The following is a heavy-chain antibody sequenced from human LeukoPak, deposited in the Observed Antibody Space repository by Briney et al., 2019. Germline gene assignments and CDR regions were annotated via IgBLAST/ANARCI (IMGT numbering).Heavy chain of an antibody. Sequence: SQTLSLTCTVSGGSISSGGYYWSWIRQHPGKGLEWIGCVYYSGSTRYNPSLKSRVTISEDTSKSQFSLRLSSMTAADTAVYYCAALLGDGSIDYWGQGTLVTVSS. J-gene: IGHJ4*02. CDR2: VYYSGST. CDR1: GGSISSGGYY. V-gene: IGHV4-31*03. D-gene: IGHD2-21*02. CDR3: AALLGDGSIDY.